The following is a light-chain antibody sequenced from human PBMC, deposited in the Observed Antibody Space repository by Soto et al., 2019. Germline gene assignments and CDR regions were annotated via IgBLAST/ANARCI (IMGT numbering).Light chain of an antibody. Sequence: QSVLTQPPSASGTPGQRVTISCSGSSSNIGSNIVNWYQQFPGTAPKLLIYSNNQRPSGVPDRFSDSKSGTSASLAIGGLQSEYEADYYCAAWDDSLNGVIFGGGTTLTLL. CDR1: SSNIGSNI. CDR2: SNN. V-gene: IGLV1-44*01. J-gene: IGLJ2*01. CDR3: AAWDDSLNGVI.